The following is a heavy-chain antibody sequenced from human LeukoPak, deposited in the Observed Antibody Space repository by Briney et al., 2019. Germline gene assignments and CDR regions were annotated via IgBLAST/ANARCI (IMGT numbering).Heavy chain of an antibody. D-gene: IGHD3-10*01. J-gene: IGHJ4*02. CDR1: GGSISSSSYY. Sequence: PSETLSLTCTVSGGSISSSSYYWGWIRQPPGKGLEWIGSIYYSGSTYYNPSLKSRVTMSVDTSKNRFSLKLSSVTAADTAVYYCARGKYYYGSGSYYPFDYWGQGTLVTVSS. V-gene: IGHV4-39*07. CDR2: IYYSGST. CDR3: ARGKYYYGSGSYYPFDY.